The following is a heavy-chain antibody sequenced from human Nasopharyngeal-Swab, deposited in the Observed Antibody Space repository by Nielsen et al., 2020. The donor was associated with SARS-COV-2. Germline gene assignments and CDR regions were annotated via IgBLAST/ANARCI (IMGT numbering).Heavy chain of an antibody. CDR2: IYHSGST. J-gene: IGHJ6*02. CDR1: GGSISSSYW. D-gene: IGHD1-26*01. CDR3: ARRIVGASGSMDV. Sequence: SETLSLTCAVSGGSISSSYWWTWVRQPPGKGLEWIGEIYHSGSTNYNPSLKSRVTISVDKSKNQFSLKLSSVTAADTAVYYCARRIVGASGSMDVWGQGTTVTVFS. V-gene: IGHV4-4*02.